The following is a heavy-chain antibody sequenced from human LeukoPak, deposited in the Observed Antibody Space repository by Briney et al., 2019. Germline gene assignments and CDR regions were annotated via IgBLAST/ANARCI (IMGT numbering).Heavy chain of an antibody. CDR2: IYYSGST. J-gene: IGHJ3*02. Sequence: SETLSLTCTVSGDSISSSAYYWGWIRQPPGKGLEWIGYIYYSGSTNYNPSLKSRVTISVDTSKNQFSLKLSSVTAADTAAYYCAREGAFDIWGQGTMVTVSS. CDR3: AREGAFDI. V-gene: IGHV4-61*08. CDR1: GDSISSSAYY.